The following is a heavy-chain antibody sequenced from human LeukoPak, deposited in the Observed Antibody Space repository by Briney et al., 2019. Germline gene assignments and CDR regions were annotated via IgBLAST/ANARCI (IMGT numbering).Heavy chain of an antibody. CDR2: ISSSSSYI. CDR1: GFTFSSYS. J-gene: IGHJ3*02. CDR3: ARGGSTSCYTCPLGAFDI. D-gene: IGHD2-2*02. Sequence: AGGSLRLSCAASGFTFSSYSMNWVRQAPGKGLEWVSSISSSSSYIYYADSVKGRFTISRDNAKNSLYLQMNSLRAEDTAVYYCARGGSTSCYTCPLGAFDIWGQGTMVTVSS. V-gene: IGHV3-21*01.